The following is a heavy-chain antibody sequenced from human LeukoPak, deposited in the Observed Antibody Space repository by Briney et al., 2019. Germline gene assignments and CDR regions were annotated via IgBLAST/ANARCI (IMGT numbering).Heavy chain of an antibody. V-gene: IGHV3-66*01. D-gene: IGHD3-22*01. CDR1: GFTVSSNY. Sequence: GGSLRLSCAASGFTVSSNYMSWVRQAPGKGLEWVSVIYSGGSTYYADSVKGRFTISRDNSKNTLYLQVNSLRAEDTAVYYCARARSYYYDSSGYAYGMDVWGQGTTVTVSS. CDR2: IYSGGST. J-gene: IGHJ6*02. CDR3: ARARSYYYDSSGYAYGMDV.